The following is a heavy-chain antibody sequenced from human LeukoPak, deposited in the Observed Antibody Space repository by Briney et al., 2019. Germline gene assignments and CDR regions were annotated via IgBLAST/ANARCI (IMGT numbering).Heavy chain of an antibody. D-gene: IGHD4-11*01. V-gene: IGHV1-18*01. CDR1: GYTFTSYG. CDR2: ISAYNGNT. J-gene: IGHJ6*02. CDR3: AREGCSNPQYYGMDV. Sequence: ASVTVSCKASGYTFTSYGISWVRQAPGQGLEWMGWISAYNGNTNYAQKLQGRVTMTTDTSTSTAYMELRSLRSDDTAVYYCAREGCSNPQYYGMDVWGQGTTVTVSS.